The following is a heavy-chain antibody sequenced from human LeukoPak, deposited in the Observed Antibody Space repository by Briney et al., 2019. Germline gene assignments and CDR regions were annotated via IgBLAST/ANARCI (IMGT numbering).Heavy chain of an antibody. CDR3: ARLSNLDRAYY. J-gene: IGHJ4*02. CDR1: GYSFSIYW. CDR2: IYPGDSDT. D-gene: IGHD3-9*01. V-gene: IGHV5-51*01. Sequence: GESLKISCKDSGYSFSIYWIGWVRQMPGKGLEWMGIIYPGDSDTRYSPSFQGQVTISADKSISTAYLQWSSLKASDTAMYYCARLSNLDRAYYWGQGTLVTVSS.